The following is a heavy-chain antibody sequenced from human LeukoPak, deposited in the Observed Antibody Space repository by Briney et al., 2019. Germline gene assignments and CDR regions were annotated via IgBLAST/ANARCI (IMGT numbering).Heavy chain of an antibody. J-gene: IGHJ4*02. Sequence: PGGSLRLSCAASGFTFSDYYMSWIRQAPGKGLEWVSYISSSSSYTNYADSVKGRFTISRDNVKNSLYLQMNSLRAEDTAVYYCASSPVDTAMAHISFDYWGQGTLVTVSP. CDR1: GFTFSDYY. V-gene: IGHV3-11*06. D-gene: IGHD5-18*01. CDR2: ISSSSSYT. CDR3: ASSPVDTAMAHISFDY.